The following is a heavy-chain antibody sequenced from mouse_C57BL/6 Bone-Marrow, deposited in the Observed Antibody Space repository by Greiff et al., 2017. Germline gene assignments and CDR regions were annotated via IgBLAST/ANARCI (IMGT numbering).Heavy chain of an antibody. J-gene: IGHJ2*01. Sequence: QVQLQQPGAELVMPGASAKLSCKASGYTFTSYWMHWVKQRPGQGLEWIGEIDPSDSYTNYNQKFKGKSTLTVDKSSSTAYMQLSSLTSEDSAVYYCAREGAQAPYYFDYWGQGTTLTVSS. V-gene: IGHV1-69*01. CDR2: IDPSDSYT. D-gene: IGHD3-2*02. CDR3: AREGAQAPYYFDY. CDR1: GYTFTSYW.